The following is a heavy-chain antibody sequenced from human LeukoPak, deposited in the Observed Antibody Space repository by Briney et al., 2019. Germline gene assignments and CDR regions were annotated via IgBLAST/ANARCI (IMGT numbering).Heavy chain of an antibody. Sequence: GGSLRLSCAVSGFTFSDAWVNWVRQAPGKGLEWIGRIKSKTDGGATGYAAPVKGRFTVSRDDSKNTLYLQMNSLTTEDTAVYFCTTDLRASSGSRLVMFGFWGQGILVTVSS. V-gene: IGHV3-15*07. CDR2: IKSKTDGGAT. D-gene: IGHD6-19*01. J-gene: IGHJ4*02. CDR1: GFTFSDAW. CDR3: TTDLRASSGSRLVMFGF.